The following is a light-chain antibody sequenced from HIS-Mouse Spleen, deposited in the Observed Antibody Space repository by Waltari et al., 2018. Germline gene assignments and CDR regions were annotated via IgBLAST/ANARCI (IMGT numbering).Light chain of an antibody. J-gene: IGKJ4*01. CDR2: AAS. V-gene: IGKV1-17*03. CDR3: LQHNSYPLT. Sequence: IQLTQSPSAMLAPLGAGVTITCRASKGFSNYLAWVQQKQGKVPKRLIYAASSLQSGVPSRFSGSGSGTEFTLPISSLQPEDFATYYCLQHNSYPLTFGGGTKVEIK. CDR1: KGFSNY.